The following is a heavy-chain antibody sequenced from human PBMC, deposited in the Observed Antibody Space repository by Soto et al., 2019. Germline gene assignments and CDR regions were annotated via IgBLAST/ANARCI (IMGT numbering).Heavy chain of an antibody. V-gene: IGHV1-3*01. CDR3: ARDPSTLYYYYMDV. CDR2: INAGNGNT. CDR1: GYTFTSYA. Sequence: ASVKVSCKASGYTFTSYAMHWVRQAPGQRLEWMGWINAGNGNTKYSQKFQGRVTITRDTSASTAYMELSSLRSEDTAVYYCARDPSTLYYYYMDVWGKGTTVTVSS. J-gene: IGHJ6*03.